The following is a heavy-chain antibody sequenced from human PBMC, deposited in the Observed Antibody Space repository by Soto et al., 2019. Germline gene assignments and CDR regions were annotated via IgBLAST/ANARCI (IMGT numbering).Heavy chain of an antibody. Sequence: SETLSLTCAVYGGSFSGYYWSWIRQPPGKGLEWIGEINHSGSTNYNPSLKSRVTISVDTSKNQFSLKLSSVTAADTAVYFCERSTMTLVGGPDYWGQGTLVTVSS. CDR1: GGSFSGYY. CDR3: ERSTMTLVGGPDY. D-gene: IGHD1-1*01. CDR2: INHSGST. J-gene: IGHJ4*02. V-gene: IGHV4-34*01.